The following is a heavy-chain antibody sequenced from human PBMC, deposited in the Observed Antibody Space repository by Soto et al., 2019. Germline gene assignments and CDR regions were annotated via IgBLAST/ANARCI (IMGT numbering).Heavy chain of an antibody. CDR2: ISSSSSTI. J-gene: IGHJ4*02. CDR3: AREGWPFDY. CDR1: GFTFSSYS. V-gene: IGHV3-48*01. Sequence: EVQLVESGGGLVQPGGSLRLSCAASGFTFSSYSMHWVRQAPGKGLEWVSYISSSSSTIYYADSVKGRFTISRDNAKNALYLQMNSLSTEDTAVYYFAREGWPFDYGGQGTLVTVSS.